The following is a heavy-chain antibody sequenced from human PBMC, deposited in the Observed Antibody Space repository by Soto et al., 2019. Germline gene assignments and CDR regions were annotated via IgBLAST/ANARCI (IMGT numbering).Heavy chain of an antibody. V-gene: IGHV6-1*01. Sequence: SQTLSLTCAISGDSVSSNSAAWNWIRQSPSRGLEWLGRTYYRSKWYNDYALSVKSRITINPDTSKNQFSLQLNSVTPEDTAVYYCARGRSGILWFGEFSNWFDPWGQGTLVTSPQ. CDR1: GDSVSSNSAA. D-gene: IGHD3-10*01. CDR2: TYYRSKWYN. CDR3: ARGRSGILWFGEFSNWFDP. J-gene: IGHJ5*02.